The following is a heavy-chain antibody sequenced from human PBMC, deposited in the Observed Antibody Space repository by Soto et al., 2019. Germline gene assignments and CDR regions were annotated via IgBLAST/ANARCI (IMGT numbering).Heavy chain of an antibody. CDR2: IWYDGSNK. CDR3: ARDVGGSLLGVYY. CDR1: GFTFSSYG. Sequence: QVQLVESGGGVAQPGRSLRLSCAASGFTFSSYGMHWVRQAPGKGLEWVAVIWYDGSNKYYADSVKGRFTISRDNSKNTLYLQMNSLIAEDTAVYYCARDVGGSLLGVYYWGQGTLVTVSS. J-gene: IGHJ4*02. V-gene: IGHV3-33*01. D-gene: IGHD1-26*01.